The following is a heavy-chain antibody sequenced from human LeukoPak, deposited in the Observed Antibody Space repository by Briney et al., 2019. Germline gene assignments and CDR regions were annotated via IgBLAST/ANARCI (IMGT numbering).Heavy chain of an antibody. CDR2: IYTSGST. Sequence: SETLSLTCTVSGGSISSYYWSWIRQPAGKGLEWIWHIYTSGSTNYNPSLKSRVTMSVVTSKNQFSLKLSSVTAADTAVYYCARQSEGAWYCSSTSCYTGAFDIWGQGTMVTVPS. CDR3: ARQSEGAWYCSSTSCYTGAFDI. V-gene: IGHV4-4*07. CDR1: GGSISSYY. D-gene: IGHD2-2*02. J-gene: IGHJ3*02.